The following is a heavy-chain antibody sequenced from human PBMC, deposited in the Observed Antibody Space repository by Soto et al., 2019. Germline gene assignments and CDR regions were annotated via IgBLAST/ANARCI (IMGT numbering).Heavy chain of an antibody. CDR1: GGSVSGYY. V-gene: IGHV4-34*01. CDR3: STGPSGDYAGAFDI. CDR2: INHSGST. D-gene: IGHD4-17*01. Sequence: QVQLQQWGAGLLNPSETLSLTCAVYGGSVSGYYWSWIRQPPGKGLEGIGEINHSGSTNYNQSLKSRVTISVHTSKNQFSLKLSSVTASDTAVYYCSTGPSGDYAGAFDIWGQGTMVTVSS. J-gene: IGHJ3*02.